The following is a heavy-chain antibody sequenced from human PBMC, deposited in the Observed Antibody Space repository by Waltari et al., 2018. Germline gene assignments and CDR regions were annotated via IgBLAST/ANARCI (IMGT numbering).Heavy chain of an antibody. J-gene: IGHJ4*02. CDR1: GGSFSGYY. D-gene: IGHD3-22*01. CDR3: AREATYYYDSSGYSNFDY. V-gene: IGHV4-34*01. CDR2: INHSGST. Sequence: QVQLQQWGAGLLKPSETLSLTCAVYGGSFSGYYWSWIRQPQGKGLEWIGEINHSGSTNYNPSLKSRVTISVDTSKNQFSLKLSSVTAADTAVYYCAREATYYYDSSGYSNFDYWGQGTLVTVSS.